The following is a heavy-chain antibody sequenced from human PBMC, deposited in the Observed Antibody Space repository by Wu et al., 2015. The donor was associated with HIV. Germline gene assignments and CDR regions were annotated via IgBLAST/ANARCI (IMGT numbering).Heavy chain of an antibody. J-gene: IGHJ6*02. Sequence: VQLVQSGAEVKKPGSSVKVSCKASGGTFSSYAISWVRQAPGQGLEWMGGIIPIFGTANYAQKFQGRVTITTDESTSTAYMELSSLRSEDTAVYYCARDKLGTASYYYYGMDVWGQGTTVTVSS. CDR3: ARDKLGTASYYYYGMDV. CDR2: IIPIFGTA. D-gene: IGHD7-27*01. V-gene: IGHV1-69*05. CDR1: GGTFSSYA.